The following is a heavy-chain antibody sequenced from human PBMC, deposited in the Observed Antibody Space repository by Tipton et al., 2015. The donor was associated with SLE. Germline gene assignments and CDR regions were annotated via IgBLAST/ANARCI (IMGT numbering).Heavy chain of an antibody. CDR1: DGSFSSSSNY. V-gene: IGHV4-61*09. D-gene: IGHD3-9*01. CDR3: ARHYGIMSTPLYYFDY. J-gene: IGHJ4*02. CDR2: IYASGST. Sequence: TLSLTCTVSDGSFSSSSNYWSWIRQPAGKGLEWIGHIYASGSTNYNPSLKSRVTISIDTSKNQFSLKLSSVTAADTAVYYCARHYGIMSTPLYYFDYWGQGTLVTVSS.